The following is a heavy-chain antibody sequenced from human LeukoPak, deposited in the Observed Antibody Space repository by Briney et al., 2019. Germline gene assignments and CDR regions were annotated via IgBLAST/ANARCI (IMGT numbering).Heavy chain of an antibody. CDR1: GGSFSGYY. D-gene: IGHD6-19*01. Sequence: SETLSLTCAVYGGSFSGYYWSWIRQPPGKGLEWIGEINHSGSTNYNPSLKSQVTISVDTSKNQFSLKLSSVTAADTAVYYCARGSGWYFDYWGQGTLVTVSS. CDR3: ARGSGWYFDY. V-gene: IGHV4-34*01. CDR2: INHSGST. J-gene: IGHJ4*02.